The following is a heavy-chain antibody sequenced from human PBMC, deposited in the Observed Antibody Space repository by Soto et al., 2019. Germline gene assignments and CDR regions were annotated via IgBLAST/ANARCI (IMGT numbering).Heavy chain of an antibody. CDR2: IWYDGSNK. D-gene: IGHD2-15*01. CDR3: ARGYCSGGSCYSYYYGMAV. J-gene: IGHJ6*02. CDR1: GFTFSSYG. Sequence: QVQLVESGGGVVQPGRSLRLSCAASGFTFSSYGMHWVRQAPGKGLEWVAVIWYDGSNKYYADSVKGRFTNSRDNSKNTPYLQMNSLRAEDTAVYYCARGYCSGGSCYSYYYGMAVWGQGTTVTVSS. V-gene: IGHV3-33*01.